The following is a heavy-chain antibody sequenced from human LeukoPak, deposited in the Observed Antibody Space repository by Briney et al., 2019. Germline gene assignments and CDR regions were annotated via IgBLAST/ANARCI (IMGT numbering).Heavy chain of an antibody. J-gene: IGHJ4*02. CDR2: IRYDGSNK. CDR3: AKDPGSSWPPFY. D-gene: IGHD6-13*01. Sequence: GGSLRLSCAASGFTFSSYGMHWVRQAPGKGLEWVAFIRYDGSNKYYADSVKGRFTISRDNSKNTLYLQMNSLRAEDTAVYYCAKDPGSSWPPFYWGQGTLVTVSS. CDR1: GFTFSSYG. V-gene: IGHV3-30*02.